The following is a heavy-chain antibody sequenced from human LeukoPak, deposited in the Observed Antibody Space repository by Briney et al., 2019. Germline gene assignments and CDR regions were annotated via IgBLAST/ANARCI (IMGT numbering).Heavy chain of an antibody. Sequence: SETLSLTCTVSGYSISSGYYWGWIRQPPGKGLEWIGSIYHSGSTYYNPSLKSRVTISVDTSKNQFSLKLSSVTAADTAVYYCAREVSSGWPTYYYYYMDVWGKGTTVTVSS. V-gene: IGHV4-38-2*02. CDR2: IYHSGST. D-gene: IGHD6-19*01. CDR1: GYSISSGYY. J-gene: IGHJ6*03. CDR3: AREVSSGWPTYYYYYMDV.